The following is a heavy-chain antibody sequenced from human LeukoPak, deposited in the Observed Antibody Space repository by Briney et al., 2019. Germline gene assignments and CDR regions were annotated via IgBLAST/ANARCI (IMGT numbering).Heavy chain of an antibody. CDR1: GFTFTTYW. CDR3: ARDLRVVASNYFDY. V-gene: IGHV3-7*01. Sequence: GGSLRLSCAASGFTFTTYWLGWVRQPPGKGLEWVANIKQDGAEKYYVDSVKGRFTISRDNAKNSLYLQMNSLRAEDTAVYYCARDLRVVASNYFDYWGQGTLVTVSS. D-gene: IGHD3-22*01. J-gene: IGHJ4*02. CDR2: IKQDGAEK.